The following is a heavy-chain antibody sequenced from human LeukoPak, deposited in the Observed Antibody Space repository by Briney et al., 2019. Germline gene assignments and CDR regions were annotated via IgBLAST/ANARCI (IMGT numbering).Heavy chain of an antibody. D-gene: IGHD1-26*01. CDR1: GFTISRNW. V-gene: IGHV3-74*01. J-gene: IGHJ4*02. CDR3: ARADLVAARSGGSYFDH. Sequence: GGSLRLSCVASGFTISRNWMHWVRQAPGKGLEWVSRISSDGSSTIYADAVKGRFTISRDNAENTLYLQMNSLRAEDTAVYYCARADLVAARSGGSYFDHWGQGTLVTVSS. CDR2: ISSDGSST.